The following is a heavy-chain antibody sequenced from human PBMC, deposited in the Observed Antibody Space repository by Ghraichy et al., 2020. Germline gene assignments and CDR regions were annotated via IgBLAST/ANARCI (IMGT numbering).Heavy chain of an antibody. J-gene: IGHJ6*02. CDR2: ISAYNGNT. D-gene: IGHD2-2*01. CDR1: GYTFTSYG. V-gene: IGHV1-18*01. Sequence: ASVKVSCKASGYTFTSYGISWVRQAPGQGLEWMGWISAYNGNTNSAQKLQGRVTMTTDTSTSTAYMEVRSLRSDDTAVYYFARDSSRRVLNYYYYGMDVWGQGTTVTVSS. CDR3: ARDSSRRVLNYYYYGMDV.